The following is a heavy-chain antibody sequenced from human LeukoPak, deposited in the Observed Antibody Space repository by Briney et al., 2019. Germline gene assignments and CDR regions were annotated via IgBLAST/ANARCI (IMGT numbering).Heavy chain of an antibody. J-gene: IGHJ4*02. CDR1: GYSFTSSA. D-gene: IGHD1-26*01. V-gene: IGHV1-18*01. CDR3: ARDLVDGVGAPGAY. Sequence: ASVKVSCRASGYSFTSSAISWVRQAPGQGLEWMGWISVYDANTKYAQKFQGRVTMTTDTSTSIAYMELRSLRSDDTAVFYCARDLVDGVGAPGAYWGQGALVTVSS. CDR2: ISVYDANT.